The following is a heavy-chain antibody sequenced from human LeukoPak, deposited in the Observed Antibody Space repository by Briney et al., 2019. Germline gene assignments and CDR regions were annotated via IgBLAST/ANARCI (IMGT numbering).Heavy chain of an antibody. CDR3: ARGPSGYSSGWFDY. J-gene: IGHJ4*02. V-gene: IGHV4-31*03. CDR2: IYYSGST. Sequence: SQTLSLTCTVSGGSISSGGYYWSWIRQHPGKGLEWIGYIYYSGSTYYNPSLKSRVTISVDTSKNQFSLKLSSVTAADTAVYYCARGPSGYSSGWFDYWGQGTLVTVSS. D-gene: IGHD6-19*01. CDR1: GGSISSGGYY.